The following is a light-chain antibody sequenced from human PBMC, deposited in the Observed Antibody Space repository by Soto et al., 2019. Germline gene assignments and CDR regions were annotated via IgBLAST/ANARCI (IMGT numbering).Light chain of an antibody. V-gene: IGLV2-14*01. CDR3: SSYTSSDTPYV. Sequence: QSALTQPASVSGSPGQSITISCTGTSSDVGDYKYVSWYQQHPDKAPKLIIFVNSNRPSGVSTRFSGSKSGNTASLTISGVQAEDEADYYCSSYTSSDTPYVFGTGTKLTVL. CDR2: VNS. J-gene: IGLJ1*01. CDR1: SSDVGDYKY.